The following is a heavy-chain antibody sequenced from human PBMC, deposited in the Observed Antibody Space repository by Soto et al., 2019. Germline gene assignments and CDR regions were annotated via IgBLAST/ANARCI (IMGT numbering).Heavy chain of an antibody. CDR3: AKEGSDCVPYYPVSPGFDY. D-gene: IGHD3-10*01. Sequence: SLRLSCAASGFTFSTYGMHWVRQAPGKGLEWVAVISYDGTNKFYADSVKGRFTISRDNSKNTLFLQMNSLRAEDAAGYYCAKEGSDCVPYYPVSPGFDYCGPGTLVTVSS. CDR2: ISYDGTNK. V-gene: IGHV3-30*18. J-gene: IGHJ4*02. CDR1: GFTFSTYG.